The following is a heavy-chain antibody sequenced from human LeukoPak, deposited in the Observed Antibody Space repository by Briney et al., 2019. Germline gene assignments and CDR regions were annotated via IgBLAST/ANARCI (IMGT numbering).Heavy chain of an antibody. V-gene: IGHV3-53*01. Sequence: GGSLRLSCAASGFTVSSNYMSWVRQAPGKGLEWVSVIYSGGSTYYADSVKGRFTISRDNAKNSLYLQMNSLRAEDTAVYYCARYSGSYKSAAFQHWGQGTLVTVSS. CDR3: ARYSGSYKSAAFQH. CDR1: GFTVSSNY. J-gene: IGHJ1*01. D-gene: IGHD1-26*01. CDR2: IYSGGST.